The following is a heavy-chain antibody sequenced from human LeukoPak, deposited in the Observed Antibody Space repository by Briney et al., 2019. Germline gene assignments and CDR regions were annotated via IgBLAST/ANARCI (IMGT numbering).Heavy chain of an antibody. D-gene: IGHD6-13*01. CDR3: ARGGDTSNWYPGYFDY. V-gene: IGHV3-74*01. J-gene: IGHJ4*02. Sequence: GGSLRLSCAASGFTFSNYWMHWVRQGPGKGPVWVSRIKSDGSSTRFADSVQGRFTISRDNGKNTVYLQMNSLRAEDTAVYYCARGGDTSNWYPGYFDYWGQGALVTVSS. CDR1: GFTFSNYW. CDR2: IKSDGSST.